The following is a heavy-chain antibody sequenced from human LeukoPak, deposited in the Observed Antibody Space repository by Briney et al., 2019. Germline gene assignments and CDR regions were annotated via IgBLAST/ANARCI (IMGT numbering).Heavy chain of an antibody. V-gene: IGHV4-61*02. J-gene: IGHJ5*02. Sequence: SQTLSLTCTVSGDSISSGTYYWSWIRQPPGKGLEWIGRVYSSGNTNYNPSLKSRVTISIDTSKNQFSLKLSSVTAADAAAYYCERGVGSSSSNWFDPWGQGTLVTVSS. D-gene: IGHD6-6*01. CDR2: VYSSGNT. CDR3: ERGVGSSSSNWFDP. CDR1: GDSISSGTYY.